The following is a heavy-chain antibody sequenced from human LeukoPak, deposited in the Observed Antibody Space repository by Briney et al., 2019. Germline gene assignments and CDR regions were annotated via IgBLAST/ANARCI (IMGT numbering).Heavy chain of an antibody. J-gene: IGHJ3*02. V-gene: IGHV3-33*01. CDR3: PREVPSYDAFDI. D-gene: IGHD3-10*01. Sequence: GGSLRLSCAASGFTFSCFVMHWVRHAPGQGLEWVAVIWYDGSNQYYAVSVKGRSTISRDNSMNSLYLQMISLRAEDTAVYYRPREVPSYDAFDIWGQRATVTVSS. CDR1: GFTFSCFV. CDR2: IWYDGSNQ.